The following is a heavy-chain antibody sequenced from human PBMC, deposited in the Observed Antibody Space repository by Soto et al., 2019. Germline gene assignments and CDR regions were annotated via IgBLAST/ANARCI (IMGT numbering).Heavy chain of an antibody. CDR3: ARRPDAFDI. Sequence: EVQLLESGGAWVQPGGSLRLSCAASGFTFRSFALSWVRQAPGKGLEWVSHISGSGGTTYYADSVRGRFTISRDNSKNTLFLQMNSLRAEDTAVYYCARRPDAFDIWGQGTKVTVSS. J-gene: IGHJ3*02. CDR2: ISGSGGTT. V-gene: IGHV3-23*01. CDR1: GFTFRSFA.